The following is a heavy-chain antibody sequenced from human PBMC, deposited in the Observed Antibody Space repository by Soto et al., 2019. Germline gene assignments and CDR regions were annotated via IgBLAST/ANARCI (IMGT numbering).Heavy chain of an antibody. CDR3: QRPQRFPRSGFDT. J-gene: IGHJ5*02. CDR1: GGSFRNYY. D-gene: IGHD6-25*01. CDR2: VNHSGDA. V-gene: IGHV4-34*01. Sequence: PSETLSLTCAVYGGSFRNYYWIWVRQPPGKGLEWIGEVNHSGDATYNPSLQSRITISVDTSNNQFSLKMTSMTAADTAMYFCQRPQRFPRSGFDTWGQGTQVTVSS.